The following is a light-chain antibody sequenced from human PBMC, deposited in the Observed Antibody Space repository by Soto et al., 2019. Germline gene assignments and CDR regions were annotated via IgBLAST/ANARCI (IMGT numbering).Light chain of an antibody. CDR1: SPNVGTNP. CDR2: TNS. V-gene: IGLV1-44*01. CDR3: ATWDDNVYV. Sequence: QSALTQPPSASGTPGQTVTISCSISSPNVGTNPVAWYQQLPGTAPKLLIYTNSQRPLGVPVRFSGSKSGTSASLAISGLQSEDEGDYYCATWDDNVYVFGTGTKLTVL. J-gene: IGLJ1*01.